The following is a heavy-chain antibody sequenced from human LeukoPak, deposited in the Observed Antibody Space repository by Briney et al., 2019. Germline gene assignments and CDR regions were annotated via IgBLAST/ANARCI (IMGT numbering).Heavy chain of an antibody. J-gene: IGHJ6*02. V-gene: IGHV4-30-4*02. CDR3: ARDVVGNIAVAGNYYYGMDV. CDR2: IYYSGST. D-gene: IGHD6-19*01. Sequence: SETLSLTCTVSGGSISSGDYYWSWIRQPPGKGLEWIGYIYYSGSTYYNPSLKSRVTISVDTSKNQFSLKLSSVTAADTAVYYCARDVVGNIAVAGNYYYGMDVWGQGTTVTVSS. CDR1: GGSISSGDYY.